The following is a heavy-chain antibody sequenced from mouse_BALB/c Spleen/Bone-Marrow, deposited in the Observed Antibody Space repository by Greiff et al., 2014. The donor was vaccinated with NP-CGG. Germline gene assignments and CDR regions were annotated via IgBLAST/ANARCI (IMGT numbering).Heavy chain of an antibody. CDR2: IWSGGST. CDR1: GFSLTSYG. J-gene: IGHJ3*01. V-gene: IGHV2-2*02. D-gene: IGHD2-3*01. Sequence: QVQLQQSGPGLVQPSQSLSITCTVSGFSLTSYGVHWVRQSPGKGLEWLGVIWSGGSTDYNAAFISRPSISKDNSKSQVFFKMNSLQANDTAIYYCARNNGGYYSWFAYWGQGTLVTVSA. CDR3: ARNNGGYYSWFAY.